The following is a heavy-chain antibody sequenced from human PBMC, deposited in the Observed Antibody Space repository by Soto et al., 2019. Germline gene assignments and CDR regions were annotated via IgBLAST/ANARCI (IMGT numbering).Heavy chain of an antibody. CDR2: MQPRSGRT. CDR1: GYSFTSLD. J-gene: IGHJ4*02. D-gene: IGHD1-26*01. CDR3: ARGVTAGVDY. Sequence: QVQLVQSGAEVREPGASVKVSCKASGYSFTSLDINWVRQTTGQGLAWMGWMQPRSGRTGYAQKFQGRVTSTRDTSINTAYMEMSSLTSDDTAFYYRARGVTAGVDYWGQGTLVTVSS. V-gene: IGHV1-8*01.